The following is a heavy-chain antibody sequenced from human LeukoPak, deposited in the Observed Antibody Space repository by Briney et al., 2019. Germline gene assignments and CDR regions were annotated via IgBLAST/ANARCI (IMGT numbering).Heavy chain of an antibody. CDR3: AREVVAVVPDASTNAY. CDR1: GFTFSSYS. CDR2: ISYGGGDK. J-gene: IGHJ4*02. V-gene: IGHV3-30*04. D-gene: IGHD2-8*01. Sequence: PGKSLRLSCAASGFTFSSYSMHWIRQSPGKGLEWVALISYGGGDKYYADKVEGRFTISRDNSKSTVYLQMNSLRTEDTGVYFCAREVVAVVPDASTNAYWGQGGLVFVSS.